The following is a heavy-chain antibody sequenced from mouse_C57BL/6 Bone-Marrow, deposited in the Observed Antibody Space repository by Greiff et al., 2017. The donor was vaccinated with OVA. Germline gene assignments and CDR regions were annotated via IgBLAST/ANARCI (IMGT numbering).Heavy chain of an antibody. CDR2: ISSGSSTI. J-gene: IGHJ1*03. CDR3: ARPLITTRYFDV. D-gene: IGHD1-1*01. V-gene: IGHV5-17*01. CDR1: GFTFSDYG. Sequence: EVQVVESGGGLVKPGGSLKLSCAASGFTFSDYGMHWVRQAPEKGLEWVAYISSGSSTIYYADTVKGRFTISRDNAKNTLFLQMTSLRSEDTAMYYCARPLITTRYFDVWGTGTTVTVSS.